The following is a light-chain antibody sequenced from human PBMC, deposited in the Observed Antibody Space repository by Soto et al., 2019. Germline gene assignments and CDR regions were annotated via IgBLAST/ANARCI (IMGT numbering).Light chain of an antibody. CDR3: SSYTSTRTVV. V-gene: IGLV2-14*03. CDR1: SSDVGGYNH. J-gene: IGLJ2*01. Sequence: QSALTQPASVSVSPGQSITISCTGTSSDVGGYNHVAWYQHHPGKAPRLMIYDVTNRPSGVSSRFSGSKSGNTASLTISGLQAEDEADYYCSSYTSTRTVVFGEGTKLTVL. CDR2: DVT.